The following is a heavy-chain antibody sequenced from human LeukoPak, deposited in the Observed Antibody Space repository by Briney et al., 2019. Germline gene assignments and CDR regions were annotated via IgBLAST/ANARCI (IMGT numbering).Heavy chain of an antibody. D-gene: IGHD2-2*01. Sequence: SETLSLTCAVSGFSISSGYFWAWIRQSPGKGLEWIGSIFHSGVTSYNPSLKSRITISVDTSKNQFSLRLTSVTAADTAVYYCARRISTRRGETCSSTSCYFDYWGQGTLVTVSS. V-gene: IGHV4-38-2*01. CDR3: ARRISTRRGETCSSTSCYFDY. J-gene: IGHJ4*02. CDR2: IFHSGVT. CDR1: GFSISSGYF.